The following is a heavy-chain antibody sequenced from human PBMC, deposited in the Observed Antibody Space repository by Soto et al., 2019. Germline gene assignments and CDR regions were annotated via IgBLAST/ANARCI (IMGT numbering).Heavy chain of an antibody. D-gene: IGHD1-1*01. J-gene: IGHJ4*02. Sequence: QVQLQESGPGLVKPSQTLSLTCTVSGGSISSGGYYWSWIRQHPGKGLEWIGYIYYSGSTYYNPSPKRRVTIPVNPPKNQLSLKLSPVTAADTAVYYCARWNGLGRRHWGQGTLVTVSS. CDR2: IYYSGST. V-gene: IGHV4-31*03. CDR3: ARWNGLGRRH. CDR1: GGSISSGGYY.